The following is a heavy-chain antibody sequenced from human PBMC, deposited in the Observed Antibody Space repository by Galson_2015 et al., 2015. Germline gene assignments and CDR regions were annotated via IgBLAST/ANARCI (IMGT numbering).Heavy chain of an antibody. V-gene: IGHV3-64*02. CDR3: ARAFGDTLYAGMHV. CDR1: GFTFSNYA. CDR2: ISDDGGST. D-gene: IGHD5/OR15-5a*01. Sequence: SLRLSCAASGFTFSNYAMHWVRQAPGKGLEYVSSISDDGGSTYYADSVRGRFTISRTNSKSTLYLQMGRLRDEDTGVYYCARAFGDTLYAGMHVSGQATTVTVSS. J-gene: IGHJ6*02.